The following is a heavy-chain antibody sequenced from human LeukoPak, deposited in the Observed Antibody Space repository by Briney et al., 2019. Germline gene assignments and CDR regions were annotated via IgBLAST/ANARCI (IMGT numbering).Heavy chain of an antibody. D-gene: IGHD6-19*01. V-gene: IGHV3-23*01. CDR1: GFTFSTCA. Sequence: GGSLRLSCAASGFTFSTCAMSWVRQAPGKGLEWVSVISGSGGSTDYADSVKGRFTISRHNSKNTLYLQMNSLRAEDTAVYYCARVGSGWYDFDYWGQGTLVTVSS. CDR2: ISGSGGST. CDR3: ARVGSGWYDFDY. J-gene: IGHJ4*02.